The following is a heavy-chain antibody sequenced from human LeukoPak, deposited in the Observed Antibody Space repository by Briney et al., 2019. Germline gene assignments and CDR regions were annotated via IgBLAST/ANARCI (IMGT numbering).Heavy chain of an antibody. CDR1: NGSFRGYY. J-gene: IGHJ4*02. V-gene: IGHV4-34*01. D-gene: IGHD2-2*01. Sequence: SETLSLTCAVYNGSFRGYYWSWIRQPPGQGLEWIGEINHSGITHYNPSLERRVTISVDTSKNQVSLKVRSVTAADTALYYCARERVVPAAMPFDYWGQGTLVTVSS. CDR3: ARERVVPAAMPFDY. CDR2: INHSGIT.